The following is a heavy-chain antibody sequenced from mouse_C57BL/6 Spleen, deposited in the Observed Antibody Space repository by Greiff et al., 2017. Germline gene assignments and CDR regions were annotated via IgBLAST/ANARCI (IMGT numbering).Heavy chain of an antibody. D-gene: IGHD4-1*01. CDR2: ISDGGSYT. V-gene: IGHV5-4*01. Sequence: EVHLVESGGGLVKPGGSLKLSCAASGFTFSSYAMSWVRQTPEKRLEWVATISDGGSYTYYPDTVKGRFTISRDNAKNNLYLQMSHLKSEDTAMYYCARDNWDLSYWGQGTLVTVSA. CDR1: GFTFSSYA. CDR3: ARDNWDLSY. J-gene: IGHJ3*01.